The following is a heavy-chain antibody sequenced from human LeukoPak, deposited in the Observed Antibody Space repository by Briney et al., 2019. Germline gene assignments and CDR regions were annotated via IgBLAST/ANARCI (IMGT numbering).Heavy chain of an antibody. J-gene: IGHJ1*01. CDR1: GGTFSSYA. Sequence: ASVKVSCKASGGTFSSYAISWGRQAPGQGLEWMGGIIPIFGTANYAQKFQGRVTITADKSTSTAYMEQSSLRSEDTAVYYCAGDFLTTVTPKYFQHWGQGTLVTVSS. CDR3: AGDFLTTVTPKYFQH. V-gene: IGHV1-69*06. D-gene: IGHD4-17*01. CDR2: IIPIFGTA.